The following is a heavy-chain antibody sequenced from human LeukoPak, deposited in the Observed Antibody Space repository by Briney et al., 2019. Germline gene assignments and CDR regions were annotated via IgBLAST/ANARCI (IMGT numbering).Heavy chain of an antibody. CDR1: GFTFSSNY. V-gene: IGHV3-66*02. CDR2: IYSGGST. CDR3: ARDSGSYWSFAY. Sequence: GGSLRLSCAASGFTFSSNYMSWVRQAPGKGLEWVSVIYSGGSTYYSDSVKGRFTISRDNSKNTLYLQMNSLTAEDTAVCYSARDSGSYWSFAYWGQGTLATVSS. D-gene: IGHD1-26*01. J-gene: IGHJ4*02.